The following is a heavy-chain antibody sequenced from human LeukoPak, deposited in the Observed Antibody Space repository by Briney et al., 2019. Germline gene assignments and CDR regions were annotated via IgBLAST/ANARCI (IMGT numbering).Heavy chain of an antibody. Sequence: GASVKVSCKASGGTFSSYAISWVRQAPGQGLEWMGGIIPIFGTANYAQKFQGRVTITADESTSTAYMELSSLRSEDTAAYYCASRGSTSGSYFYWYFDLWGRGTLVTVSS. V-gene: IGHV1-69*13. CDR2: IIPIFGTA. J-gene: IGHJ2*01. CDR1: GGTFSSYA. D-gene: IGHD1-26*01. CDR3: ASRGSTSGSYFYWYFDL.